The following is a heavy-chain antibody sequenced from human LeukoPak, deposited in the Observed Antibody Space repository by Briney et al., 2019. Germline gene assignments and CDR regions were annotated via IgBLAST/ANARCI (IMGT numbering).Heavy chain of an antibody. D-gene: IGHD1-26*01. CDR2: ISPGDSDT. Sequence: ESRQISCKGSGYSFTTHWIGWVRQMPGKGLEWMGIISPGDSDTRYSPSFQGQVTISVDKSISTAYVQWSSLQASDTAMYFCARQGGSYQPFDYWGQGTLVTVSS. J-gene: IGHJ4*02. CDR1: GYSFTTHW. CDR3: ARQGGSYQPFDY. V-gene: IGHV5-51*01.